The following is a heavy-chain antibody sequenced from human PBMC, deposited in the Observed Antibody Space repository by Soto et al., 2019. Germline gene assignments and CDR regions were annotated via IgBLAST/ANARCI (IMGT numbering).Heavy chain of an antibody. CDR3: ARDDGRICAMDV. CDR2: IIPIFGTA. Sequence: ASVKVSCKASGGTFSSYAISWVRQAPGQGLEWMGGIIPIFGTANYAQKFQGRVTITADESTSTAYMELSSLRSEDTAVYYCARDDGRICAMDVWGQGTTVTVSS. V-gene: IGHV1-69*13. D-gene: IGHD2-15*01. CDR1: GGTFSSYA. J-gene: IGHJ6*02.